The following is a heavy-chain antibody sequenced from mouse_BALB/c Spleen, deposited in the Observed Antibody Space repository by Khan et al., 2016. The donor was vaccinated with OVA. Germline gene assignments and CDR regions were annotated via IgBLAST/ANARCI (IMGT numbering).Heavy chain of an antibody. Sequence: VQLQESGAELARPGASVKLSCKASGYTFTDYYINWVKQRTGQGLEWIGEIYPRSGNTYYNEKFKGKATLTADKSSSIAYMQLSSLTSEDFAGYFCARRNYFGYTFAYWGQGTLVTVAS. J-gene: IGHJ3*01. V-gene: IGHV1-76*01. CDR1: GYTFTDYY. CDR3: ARRNYFGYTFAY. CDR2: IYPRSGNT. D-gene: IGHD1-2*01.